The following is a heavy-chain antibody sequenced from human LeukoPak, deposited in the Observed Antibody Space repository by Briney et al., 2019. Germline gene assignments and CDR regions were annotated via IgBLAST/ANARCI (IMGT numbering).Heavy chain of an antibody. D-gene: IGHD2-15*01. CDR3: VVGGSPGY. J-gene: IGHJ4*02. CDR1: GLAFSAYK. CDR2: ISTDGYTT. V-gene: IGHV3-74*01. Sequence: GGSLRLSCAASGLAFSAYKMHWVRQAPRKGLVWVSRISTDGYTTDYADFVQGRFTASRDNAKNTWSLEMNSLRAEDTAVYYCVVGGSPGYWGQGTLVTASS.